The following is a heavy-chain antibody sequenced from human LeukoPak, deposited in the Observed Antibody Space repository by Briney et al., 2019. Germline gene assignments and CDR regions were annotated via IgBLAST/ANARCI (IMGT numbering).Heavy chain of an antibody. CDR3: AKFTSVKYQLLFDY. V-gene: IGHV3-23*01. J-gene: IGHJ4*02. Sequence: GGSLRLSCAASGFTFSSYAMSWVRQAPGKGLEWVSAISGSGGSTYYADSVKGRFTISRDNSKNTLYLQMNSLGAEDTVVYYCAKFTSVKYQLLFDYWGQGTLVTVSS. D-gene: IGHD2-2*01. CDR2: ISGSGGST. CDR1: GFTFSSYA.